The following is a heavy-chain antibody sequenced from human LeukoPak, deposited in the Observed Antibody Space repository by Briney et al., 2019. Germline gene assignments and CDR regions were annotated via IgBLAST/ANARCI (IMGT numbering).Heavy chain of an antibody. D-gene: IGHD6-13*01. J-gene: IGHJ4*02. CDR2: ISSSSSYI. V-gene: IGHV3-21*01. Sequence: PGGSLRLSCAAAGFTFTNYWMIWVRQAPGKGLEWVSSISSSSSYIYYADSVEGRFTISRDNAKNSLYLQMNSLRAEDTAVYYCARDFSSSCFWGQGTLVTVSS. CDR1: GFTFTNYW. CDR3: ARDFSSSCF.